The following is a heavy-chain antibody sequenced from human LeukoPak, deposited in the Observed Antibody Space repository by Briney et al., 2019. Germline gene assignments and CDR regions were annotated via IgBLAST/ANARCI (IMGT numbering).Heavy chain of an antibody. Sequence: SETLSLTCAVYGGSFSGYYWSWIRQPPGKGLEWIGKINHSGSTNYNPSLKSRVTISVGTSKNQFSLKLSSVTAADTAVYYCARGRITVVTGSRGHIDYWGQGTLVTVSS. CDR3: ARGRITVVTGSRGHIDY. V-gene: IGHV4-34*01. J-gene: IGHJ4*02. CDR1: GGSFSGYY. D-gene: IGHD4-23*01. CDR2: INHSGST.